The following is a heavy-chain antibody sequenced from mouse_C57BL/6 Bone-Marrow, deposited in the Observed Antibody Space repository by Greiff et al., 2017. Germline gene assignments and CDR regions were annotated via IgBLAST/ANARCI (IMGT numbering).Heavy chain of an antibody. CDR3: ARQYYGSGTWFAY. Sequence: DVMLVESGEGLVKPGGSLKLSCAAYGFTFSSYGMSWVRQTPDKRLEWVATISSGGSYTYYPDSVKGRFTISRDNAKNTLYLQRSSLKSEDTAMYYCARQYYGSGTWFAYWCQGTLVTVSA. CDR1: GFTFSSYG. J-gene: IGHJ3*01. D-gene: IGHD1-1*01. V-gene: IGHV5-6*03. CDR2: ISSGGSYT.